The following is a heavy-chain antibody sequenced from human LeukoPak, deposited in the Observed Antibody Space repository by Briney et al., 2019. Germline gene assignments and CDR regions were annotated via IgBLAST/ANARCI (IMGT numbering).Heavy chain of an antibody. CDR3: AKDRITMIVATFDY. J-gene: IGHJ4*02. Sequence: GGSLRLSCAASGFTFSSYAMSWVRQAPGKGLEWVSAISGSGSSTYYADSVKGRFTISRDNSKNTLYLQMNSLRAEDTAVHYCAKDRITMIVATFDYWGQGTLVTVSS. D-gene: IGHD3-22*01. CDR1: GFTFSSYA. CDR2: ISGSGSST. V-gene: IGHV3-23*01.